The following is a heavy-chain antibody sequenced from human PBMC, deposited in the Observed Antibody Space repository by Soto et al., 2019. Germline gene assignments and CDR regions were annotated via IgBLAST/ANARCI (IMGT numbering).Heavy chain of an antibody. CDR3: AKDLRDCTRSTCYTVGSFDY. J-gene: IGHJ4*02. CDR1: GFTFTSWA. D-gene: IGHD2-2*02. V-gene: IGHV3-23*01. CDR2: ISGSGGTT. Sequence: EVQLLESGGGLVQPGGSLRLSCAASGFTFTSWAMSWVRQAPGKGLEWVSTISGSGGTTYYADSVKGRFTISKDNSKNTLYLQMNSLRAADTAVYYCAKDLRDCTRSTCYTVGSFDYWGQGTLVTVSS.